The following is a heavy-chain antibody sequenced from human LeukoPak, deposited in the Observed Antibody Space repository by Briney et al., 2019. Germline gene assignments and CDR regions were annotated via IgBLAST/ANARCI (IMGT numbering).Heavy chain of an antibody. CDR2: ISSSGSTI. CDR3: ARDGTGYSSGFDAFDI. D-gene: IGHD6-19*01. V-gene: IGHV3-11*01. CDR1: GFTFSDYY. Sequence: GGSLRLSCAASGFTFSDYYVSWIRQAPGKGLEWVSYISSSGSTIYYADSVKGRFTISRDNAKNSLYLQMNSLRAEDTAVYYCARDGTGYSSGFDAFDIWGQGTMVTVSS. J-gene: IGHJ3*02.